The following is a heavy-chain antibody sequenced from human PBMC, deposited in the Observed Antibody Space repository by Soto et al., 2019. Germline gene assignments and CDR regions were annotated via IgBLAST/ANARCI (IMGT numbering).Heavy chain of an antibody. D-gene: IGHD1-26*01. CDR2: INPNSGGT. J-gene: IGHJ4*02. CDR1: GYTFTGYY. Sequence: ASVKVSGKASGYTFTGYYMHCVRQAPGQGLEWMGWINPNSGGTNYAQKFQGRVTMTRDMSITTVYMELNNLSPDDTAVYYCGRGRSGQIVVFYWGQGTPVTVSS. CDR3: GRGRSGQIVVFY. V-gene: IGHV1-2*02.